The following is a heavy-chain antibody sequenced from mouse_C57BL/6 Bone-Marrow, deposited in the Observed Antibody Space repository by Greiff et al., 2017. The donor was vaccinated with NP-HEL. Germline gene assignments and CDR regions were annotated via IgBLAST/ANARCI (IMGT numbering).Heavy chain of an antibody. V-gene: IGHV14-4*01. CDR2: IDPENGDT. CDR1: GFNIKDDY. Sequence: EVKLVESGAELVRPGASVKLSCTASGFNIKDDYMHWVKQRPEQGLEWIGWIDPENGDTEYASKFQGKATITADTSSNTAYLQLSSLTSEDTAVYYCTTGGWDAWFAYWGQGTLVTVSA. CDR3: TTGGWDAWFAY. D-gene: IGHD1-1*02. J-gene: IGHJ3*01.